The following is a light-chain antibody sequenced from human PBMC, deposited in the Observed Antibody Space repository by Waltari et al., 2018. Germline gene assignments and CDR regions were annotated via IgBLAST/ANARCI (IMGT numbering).Light chain of an antibody. CDR2: GVT. V-gene: IGLV2-23*02. J-gene: IGLJ1*01. Sequence: QYALTQPASLSGSPGQSTTISCTGSNRDVGSYSLVCWYQQHPGKAPKLLIYGVTKRPSGVSHRFSGSKSGNTASLTISGLQTEDEADYYCCSYAGSSTSSVVFGTGTKVIVL. CDR1: NRDVGSYSL. CDR3: CSYAGSSTSSVV.